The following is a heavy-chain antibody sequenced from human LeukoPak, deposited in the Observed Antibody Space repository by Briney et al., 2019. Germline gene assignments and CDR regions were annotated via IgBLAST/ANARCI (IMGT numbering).Heavy chain of an antibody. CDR3: AKDALIGYYGSGTDY. CDR1: GFTFSSYG. D-gene: IGHD3-10*01. CDR2: IRYDGSNK. J-gene: IGHJ4*02. V-gene: IGHV3-30*02. Sequence: PGGSLRLSCAASGFTFSSYGMHWVRQAPGKGLEWVAFIRYDGSNKYYADSVKGRFTISIDNSKNTLYLQMNSLRAEDTAVYYCAKDALIGYYGSGTDYWGQGTLVTVSS.